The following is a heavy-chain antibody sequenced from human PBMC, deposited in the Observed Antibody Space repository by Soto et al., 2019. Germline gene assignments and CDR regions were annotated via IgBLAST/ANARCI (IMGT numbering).Heavy chain of an antibody. D-gene: IGHD6-13*01. J-gene: IGHJ5*02. V-gene: IGHV1-69*12. Sequence: QVQLVQSGAEVKKPGSSVKVSCKASGGTFSSYAISWVRQAPGQGLEWMGGIIPIFGTANYAQKFQGRVTITADESPSTAYMELSSLRSEDTAVYYCARDGERSSSWYGVGWFDPWGQGTLVTVSS. CDR1: GGTFSSYA. CDR3: ARDGERSSSWYGVGWFDP. CDR2: IIPIFGTA.